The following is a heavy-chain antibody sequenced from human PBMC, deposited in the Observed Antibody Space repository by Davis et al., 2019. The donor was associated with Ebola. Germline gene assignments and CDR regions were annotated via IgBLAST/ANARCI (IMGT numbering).Heavy chain of an antibody. D-gene: IGHD4-17*01. Sequence: GESLKISCAASGFTFSGYDMSWVRQAPGKGLEWVSAISSSGFSTYYADSAKGRFTISRDNSKNTLYLQMNSLRVEDTAVYYCAKAKTTVTTYGDYWGQGTLVTVSS. V-gene: IGHV3-23*01. CDR2: ISSSGFST. CDR3: AKAKTTVTTYGDY. J-gene: IGHJ4*02. CDR1: GFTFSGYD.